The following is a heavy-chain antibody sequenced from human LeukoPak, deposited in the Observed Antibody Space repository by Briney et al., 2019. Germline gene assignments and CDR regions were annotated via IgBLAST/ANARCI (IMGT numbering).Heavy chain of an antibody. CDR1: GFTFSSYE. D-gene: IGHD3-10*01. CDR3: ARHMVRGVYLFDY. J-gene: IGHJ4*02. V-gene: IGHV3-23*01. Sequence: PGGSLRLSCAASGFTFSSYEMNWVRQAPGKGLEWVSTISGSGGKTSYADSVKGRFTISRDNSKNTLYLQMNSLRAEDTAVYYCARHMVRGVYLFDYWGQGTLVTVSS. CDR2: ISGSGGKT.